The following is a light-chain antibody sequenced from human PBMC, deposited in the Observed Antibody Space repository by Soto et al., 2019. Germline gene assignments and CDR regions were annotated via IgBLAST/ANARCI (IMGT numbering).Light chain of an antibody. Sequence: QSVLTQPPSVSGAPGQRVTISCTGSSSNIGAGYDVHWYQQLPGTAPKLLIYGNSNRPSGVPDRFSGSKSGTSASQAITGLQAEDEADYYCSSYTSSSTWVFGGGTKLTVL. CDR1: SSNIGAGYD. CDR3: SSYTSSSTWV. J-gene: IGLJ3*02. CDR2: GNS. V-gene: IGLV1-40*01.